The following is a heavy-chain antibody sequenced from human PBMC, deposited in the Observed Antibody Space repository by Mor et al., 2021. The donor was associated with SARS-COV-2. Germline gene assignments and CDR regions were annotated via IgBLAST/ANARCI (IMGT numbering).Heavy chain of an antibody. Sequence: NKYYADFVKGRFTISRDNSKNTLYLQMNSLRGDDTAVYYCVRAPGYGDYVKYFDYWGQGTLVTVSS. CDR3: VRAPGYGDYVKYFDY. D-gene: IGHD4-17*01. J-gene: IGHJ4*02. CDR2: NK. V-gene: IGHV3-33*01.